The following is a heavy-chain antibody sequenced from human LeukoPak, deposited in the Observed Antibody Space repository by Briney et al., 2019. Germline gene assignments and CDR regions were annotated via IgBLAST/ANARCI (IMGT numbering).Heavy chain of an antibody. CDR1: GYTFTSYG. Sequence: GASVKVSCKASGYTFTSYGISWVRQAPGQGLEWMGWISAYNGNTNYAQKLQGRVTMTTDTSTSTAYMELRSLRSDDTAVYYCARDGREANYDFWSGYYLPVSNWFDPWGQGTLVTVSS. CDR2: ISAYNGNT. J-gene: IGHJ5*02. CDR3: ARDGREANYDFWSGYYLPVSNWFDP. D-gene: IGHD3-3*01. V-gene: IGHV1-18*01.